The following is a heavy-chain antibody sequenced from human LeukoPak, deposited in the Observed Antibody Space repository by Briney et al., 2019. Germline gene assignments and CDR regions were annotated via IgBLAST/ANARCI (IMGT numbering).Heavy chain of an antibody. CDR2: IYYSGST. CDR3: ASTPGVACRGGSCYFY. D-gene: IGHD2-15*01. J-gene: IGHJ4*02. Sequence: SQTLSLTCTVSGGSISSGGYYWSWIRQHPGKGLEWIGYIYYSGSTYYNPSLKSRVTISVDTSKNQFSLKLSSVTAADTAVYYWASTPGVACRGGSCYFYWAQGTLVTVSS. V-gene: IGHV4-31*03. CDR1: GGSISSGGYY.